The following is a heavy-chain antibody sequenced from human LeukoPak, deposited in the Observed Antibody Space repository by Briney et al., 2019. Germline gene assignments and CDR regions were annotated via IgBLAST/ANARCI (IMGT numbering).Heavy chain of an antibody. D-gene: IGHD1-7*01. CDR3: AKDRGTFRWGSSAFDY. J-gene: IGHJ4*02. V-gene: IGHV3-7*03. Sequence: PGGSLRLSCVVSEFNFRNYWMSWVRQTPGKGLEWVANIKQDGSDKYYVDSVKGRFIISRDNAKNSLYLQMNSLRAEDTALYYCAKDRGTFRWGSSAFDYWGQGTLVTVSS. CDR1: EFNFRNYW. CDR2: IKQDGSDK.